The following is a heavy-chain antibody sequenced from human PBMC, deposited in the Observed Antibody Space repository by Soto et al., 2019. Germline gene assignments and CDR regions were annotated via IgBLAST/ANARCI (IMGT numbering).Heavy chain of an antibody. D-gene: IGHD2-2*01. Sequence: ASLKVSCKVSGYTLTELSMHWVRRAPGKGLEWMGGFDPEDGETIYAQKFQGRVTMTEDTSTDTAYMELSSLRSEDTAVYYCATAHVVPAAIWFDPWGQGTLVTVSS. CDR1: GYTLTELS. CDR2: FDPEDGET. V-gene: IGHV1-24*01. CDR3: ATAHVVPAAIWFDP. J-gene: IGHJ5*02.